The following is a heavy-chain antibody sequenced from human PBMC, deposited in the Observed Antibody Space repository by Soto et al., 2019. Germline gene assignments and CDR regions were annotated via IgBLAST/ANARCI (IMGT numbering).Heavy chain of an antibody. D-gene: IGHD6-13*01. J-gene: IGHJ4*02. CDR2: ISSSSSYI. CDR1: GFTFSSYS. V-gene: IGHV3-21*01. Sequence: EVQLVESGGGLVKPGGSLRLSCAASGFTFSSYSMNWVRQAPGKGLEWVSSISSSSSYIYYADSVKGRFTISRDNAKNSLYLQMNSLRAEDPAVYYCARAGSSSSAGWFLRYWGQGTLVTVSS. CDR3: ARAGSSSSAGWFLRY.